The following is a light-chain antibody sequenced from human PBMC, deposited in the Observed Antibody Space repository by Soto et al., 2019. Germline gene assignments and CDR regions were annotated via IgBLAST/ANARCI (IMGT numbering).Light chain of an antibody. CDR2: KLS. Sequence: DMQMTQSHSTLQASIRDRVTITCRASQRFGDWSAWFQQKSGKAPNLMIYKLSRLESGVPSRFSGSGSGTDFTLSIRGLQPDDFATYFCEQYNSNPWTLGQGTQVEI. V-gene: IGKV1-5*03. CDR3: EQYNSNPWT. CDR1: QRFGDW. J-gene: IGKJ1*01.